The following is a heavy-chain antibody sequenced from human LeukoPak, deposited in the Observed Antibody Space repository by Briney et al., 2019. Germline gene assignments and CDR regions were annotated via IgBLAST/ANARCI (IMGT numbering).Heavy chain of an antibody. V-gene: IGHV4-59*01. CDR2: IYYSGST. CDR1: GGSISSYY. J-gene: IGHJ4*02. CDR3: ARVNYDLWSGYYWTYYFDY. D-gene: IGHD3-3*01. Sequence: SETLSLTCTVSGGSISSYYWSWIRQPPGKGLEWIGYIYYSGSTNYNPSLKSRVTISVDTSKNQFSLKLSSVTAADTAVYYCARVNYDLWSGYYWTYYFDYWGQGTLVTVSS.